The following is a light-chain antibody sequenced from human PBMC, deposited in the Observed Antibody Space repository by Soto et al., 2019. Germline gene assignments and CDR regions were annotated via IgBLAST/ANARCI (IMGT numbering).Light chain of an antibody. CDR2: GAS. CDR3: QQYGSSGT. J-gene: IGKJ1*01. CDR1: QSISSPY. Sequence: EIVLTQSPGTLSLSPGERATLSCRASQSISSPYLAWYQQKPGQAPRLLIDGASRRATGIPDRFSGSGSGTDFTLTISRLEPEDFAVYYCQQYGSSGTFGQGTKVDIK. V-gene: IGKV3-20*01.